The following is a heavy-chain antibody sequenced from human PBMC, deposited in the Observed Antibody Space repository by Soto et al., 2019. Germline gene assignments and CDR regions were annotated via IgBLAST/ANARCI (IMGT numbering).Heavy chain of an antibody. CDR3: AREEGYCRGDSCYSVIDY. CDR2: IFYNGSA. D-gene: IGHD2-15*01. CDR1: GGSLSRGGYY. V-gene: IGHV4-31*03. J-gene: IGHJ4*02. Sequence: QVQLQESGPGLVKPSQTLSLTCSVSGGSLSRGGYYWSWLRQHPGKGLEWIGYIFYNGSAYYNPSLKSRVTISVDTSKNQFSLKLNSVTVADTAVYYCAREEGYCRGDSCYSVIDYWGQGTLVTVSS.